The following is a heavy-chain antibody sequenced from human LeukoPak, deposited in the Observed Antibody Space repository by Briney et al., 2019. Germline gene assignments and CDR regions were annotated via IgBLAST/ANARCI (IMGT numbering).Heavy chain of an antibody. CDR2: INTSGST. J-gene: IGHJ4*02. CDR3: ARLYGSGASPDY. CDR1: GASLSNYY. D-gene: IGHD3-10*01. Sequence: SETLSLTCTVSGASLSNYYWSWIRQPAGKGLEGIGRINTSGSTNYNPSLKSRVTMSVDTSKNQFSLNLNSVTAADTAVYYCARLYGSGASPDYWGQGTLVTVSS. V-gene: IGHV4-4*07.